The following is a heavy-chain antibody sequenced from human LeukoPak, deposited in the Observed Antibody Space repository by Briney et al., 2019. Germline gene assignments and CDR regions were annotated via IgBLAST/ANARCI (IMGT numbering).Heavy chain of an antibody. CDR3: AGPYDTTGHAFDY. CDR1: GFSFRVSA. J-gene: IGHJ4*02. Sequence: GGSLRLSCAASGFSFRVSAIHWVCQASGKGLEWLGRIRNKANTYATAYAASVRGRFTISRDDSKNTAYLQMDSLETEDTAVYYCAGPYDTTGHAFDYWGQGTLVTVSS. D-gene: IGHD3-22*01. CDR2: IRNKANTYAT. V-gene: IGHV3-73*01.